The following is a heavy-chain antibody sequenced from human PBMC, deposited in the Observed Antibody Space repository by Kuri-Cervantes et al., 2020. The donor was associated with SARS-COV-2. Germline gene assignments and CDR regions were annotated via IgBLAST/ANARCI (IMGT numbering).Heavy chain of an antibody. CDR1: GFMFSAYG. Sequence: GESLKISCAASGFMFSAYGMHWVRQSPGKGLEWLAFIWFDGSQTYYSDSVKGRFTISRDNSNNTLYLQMNSLRVEDTAMYYCARREGGSYFGFLDSWGQGILVTVSS. V-gene: IGHV3-33*01. D-gene: IGHD1-26*01. CDR2: IWFDGSQT. J-gene: IGHJ4*02. CDR3: ARREGGSYFGFLDS.